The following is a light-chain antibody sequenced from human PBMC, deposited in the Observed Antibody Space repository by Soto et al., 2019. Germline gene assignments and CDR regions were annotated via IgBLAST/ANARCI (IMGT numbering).Light chain of an antibody. CDR3: QQRSNWTLT. CDR2: DAS. J-gene: IGKJ4*01. Sequence: ESVLTQSPATLSLSPGERATPSCRASQSVSSYLAWYQQKPGQAPRLLIYDASNTATGIPARFSGSGSGTDFTLTISSLEPEDFAVYYCQQRSNWTLTFGGGTKADIK. CDR1: QSVSSY. V-gene: IGKV3-11*01.